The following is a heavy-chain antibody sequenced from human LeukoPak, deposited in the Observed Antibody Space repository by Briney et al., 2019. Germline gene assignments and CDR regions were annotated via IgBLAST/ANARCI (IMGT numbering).Heavy chain of an antibody. V-gene: IGHV3-30*01. CDR2: FTYDGSDK. Sequence: GRSLRLSCAASGFTFRTYAMYWVRQAPGKGLEWVAVFTYDGSDKYYADSVKGRFTISRDNSKNTLYLQMNSLRAEDTAVYYCAREGDSSSSVGAFDIWGQGTMVTVSS. CDR3: AREGDSSSSVGAFDI. CDR1: GFTFRTYA. J-gene: IGHJ3*02. D-gene: IGHD6-6*01.